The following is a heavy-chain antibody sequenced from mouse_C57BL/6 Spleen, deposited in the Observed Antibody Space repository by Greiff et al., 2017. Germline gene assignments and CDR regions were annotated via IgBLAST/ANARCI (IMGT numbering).Heavy chain of an antibody. D-gene: IGHD1-2*01. Sequence: QVQLQQPGAELVRPGSSVKLSCKASGYTFTSYWMDWVKQRPGQGLEWIGNIYPSDSETHYNQKFKDKATLTVDKSSSTAYMQLSSLTSEDSAVYYCARRGYGHFAYWGQGTLVTVSA. CDR1: GYTFTSYW. CDR3: ARRGYGHFAY. V-gene: IGHV1-61*01. J-gene: IGHJ3*01. CDR2: IYPSDSET.